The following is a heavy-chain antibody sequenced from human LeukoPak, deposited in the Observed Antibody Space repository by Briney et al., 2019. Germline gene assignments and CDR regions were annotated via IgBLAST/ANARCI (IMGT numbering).Heavy chain of an antibody. J-gene: IGHJ4*01. Sequence: KPSETQTLPCTVSGDSISSRHYYWGWIRQPPGKGLEWIGSIYYSGSTYYNSSLKGRVTISVDTSKNQFSLRLSSVTAADTAMYYCGRHVGYSYGCLDYWG. D-gene: IGHD5-18*01. CDR1: GDSISSRHYY. CDR2: IYYSGST. CDR3: GRHVGYSYGCLDY. V-gene: IGHV4-39*01.